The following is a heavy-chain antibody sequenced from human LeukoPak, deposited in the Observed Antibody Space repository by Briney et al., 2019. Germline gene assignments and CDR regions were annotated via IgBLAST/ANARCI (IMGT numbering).Heavy chain of an antibody. CDR3: ARGGFSSGWYVGNNWFDP. D-gene: IGHD6-19*01. V-gene: IGHV4-38-2*02. CDR1: GYSISSGYY. Sequence: SETLSLTCTVSGYSISSGYYWGWIRQPPGKGLEWIGSIYHSGRTYYNPSLKSRVTISVDMSKNQFSLKLTYVTAADTAVYYCARGGFSSGWYVGNNWFDPWGQGTLVTVSS. CDR2: IYHSGRT. J-gene: IGHJ5*02.